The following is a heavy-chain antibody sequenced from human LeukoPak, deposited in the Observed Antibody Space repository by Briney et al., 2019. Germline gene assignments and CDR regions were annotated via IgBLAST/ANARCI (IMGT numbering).Heavy chain of an antibody. CDR1: GFTFSSYE. D-gene: IGHD3-16*02. CDR2: ISSSGSTI. Sequence: QAGGSLRLSCAASGFTFSSYEMNWVRQAPGKGLEWVSYISSSGSTIYYADSVKGRFTISGDNAKNSLYLQMNSLRGEDTAVYYCARDLLGYNYHYMDVWGKGTTVTVSS. V-gene: IGHV3-48*03. J-gene: IGHJ6*03. CDR3: ARDLLGYNYHYMDV.